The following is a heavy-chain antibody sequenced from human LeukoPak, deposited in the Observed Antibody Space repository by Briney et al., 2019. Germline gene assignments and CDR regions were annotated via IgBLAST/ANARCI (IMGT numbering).Heavy chain of an antibody. CDR1: GGSISSGSYY. CDR3: ARDPWDYDILTGYYVNWFDP. CDR2: IYTSGST. V-gene: IGHV4-61*02. J-gene: IGHJ5*02. D-gene: IGHD3-9*01. Sequence: SETLSLTCTVSGGSISSGSYYWSWIRQPAGKGLEWIGRIYTSGSTNYNPSLKSRVTISVDTSKNQFSLKLSSVTAADTAAYYCARDPWDYDILTGYYVNWFDPWGQGTLVTVSS.